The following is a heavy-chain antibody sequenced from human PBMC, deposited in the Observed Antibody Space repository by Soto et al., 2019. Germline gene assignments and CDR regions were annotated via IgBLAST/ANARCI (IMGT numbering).Heavy chain of an antibody. D-gene: IGHD6-19*01. Sequence: QVQLVESGGGVVQPGMSLRLSCAGSGFTFSSYGMHWVRQAPGKGLELVEVVSYDGSNQNYADSVKGRFTISRDNFEKALNLQMGCLGGEAAAVYYCGKDAESSGWYYFHYWGQGTLFTFSS. CDR1: GFTFSSYG. V-gene: IGHV3-30*18. CDR2: VSYDGSNQ. J-gene: IGHJ4*02. CDR3: GKDAESSGWYYFHY.